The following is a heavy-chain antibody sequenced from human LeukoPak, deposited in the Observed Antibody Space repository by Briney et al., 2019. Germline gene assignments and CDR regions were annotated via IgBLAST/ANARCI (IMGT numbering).Heavy chain of an antibody. V-gene: IGHV3-30*02. Sequence: GGSLRLSCAGSGFSFSDYGMLWVRQAPGKGLEWVALIRYNGNDKYYDDSVKGRFTISRDNSKNTLYLQMNSLRAEDTAVYYCAKDQMIVVVAYFDYWGQGTLVTVSS. CDR3: AKDQMIVVVAYFDY. CDR2: IRYNGNDK. J-gene: IGHJ4*02. D-gene: IGHD3-22*01. CDR1: GFSFSDYG.